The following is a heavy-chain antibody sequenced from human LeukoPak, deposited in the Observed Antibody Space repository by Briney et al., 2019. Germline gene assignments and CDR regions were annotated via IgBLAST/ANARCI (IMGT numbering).Heavy chain of an antibody. CDR3: ARDGFLDV. J-gene: IGHJ6*04. CDR1: GGSFSGYY. Sequence: SETLSLTCAVYGGSFSGYYWSWIRQPPGKGLEWTGEINHSGSTNYNPSLKSRVTISVDTSKNQFSLKLSSVTAADTAVYYCARDGFLDVWGKGTTVTVSS. V-gene: IGHV4-34*01. CDR2: INHSGST. D-gene: IGHD3-3*01.